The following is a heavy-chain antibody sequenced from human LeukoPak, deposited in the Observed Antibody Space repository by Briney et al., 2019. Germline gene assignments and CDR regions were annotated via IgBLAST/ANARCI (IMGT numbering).Heavy chain of an antibody. V-gene: IGHV4-59*12. CDR3: ARAYGSGSSIRTLGY. J-gene: IGHJ4*02. D-gene: IGHD3-10*01. CDR2: LYYSGST. CDR1: GGSISSYY. Sequence: SETLPLTCTVPGGSISSYYWSWIRQPPGKGLEWIGYLYYSGSTNYNPSLKSRFPIPVDTSKNQFSLKLSSVPAADTAVYYCARAYGSGSSIRTLGYWGQGTLVTVSS.